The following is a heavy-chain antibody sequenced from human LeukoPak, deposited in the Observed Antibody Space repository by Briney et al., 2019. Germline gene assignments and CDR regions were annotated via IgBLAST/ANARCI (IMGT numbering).Heavy chain of an antibody. CDR1: GYIFTNYG. J-gene: IGHJ6*02. D-gene: IGHD2-2*01. Sequence: ASVKVSCKTSGYIFTNYGMHWVRQAPRQSPEWVGWINTGNGNTKSSQKFQGRVTITRDTSASTAYMELSSLRSEDTAVYYCARDGYCSSTSCPTPGMDVWGQGTTVTVSS. V-gene: IGHV1-3*04. CDR3: ARDGYCSSTSCPTPGMDV. CDR2: INTGNGNT.